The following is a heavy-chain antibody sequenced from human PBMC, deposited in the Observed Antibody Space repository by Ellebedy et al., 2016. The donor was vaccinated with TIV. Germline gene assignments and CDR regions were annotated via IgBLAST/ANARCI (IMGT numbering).Heavy chain of an antibody. CDR1: GGSISSGGYY. J-gene: IGHJ4*02. CDR2: TYYSGST. Sequence: SETLSLTXTVSGGSISSGGYYWSWIRQHPGKGLEWIGYTYYSGSTYYNPSLKSRVTIPVDTSKNQFSLKLSSVTAADTAVYYCARALGAIDYWGQGTLVTVSS. CDR3: ARALGAIDY. D-gene: IGHD3-3*02. V-gene: IGHV4-31*03.